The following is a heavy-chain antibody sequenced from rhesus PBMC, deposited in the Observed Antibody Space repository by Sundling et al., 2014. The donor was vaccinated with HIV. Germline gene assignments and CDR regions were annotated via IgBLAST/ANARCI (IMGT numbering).Heavy chain of an antibody. V-gene: IGHV4-99*01. CDR1: GDSISTSY. Sequence: QLQLQESGPGLVKPSETLSLTCAVSGDSISTSYWNWIRQPPGKGLEYIGYISGSSGSTNYNPSLKSRVTFSIDMSNNHFSLKLTSMTAADTAVYYCANFGYPCVWGHGVLVTVSS. CDR3: ANFGYPCV. J-gene: IGHJ5-1*01. CDR2: ISGSSGST. D-gene: IGHD2-2*01.